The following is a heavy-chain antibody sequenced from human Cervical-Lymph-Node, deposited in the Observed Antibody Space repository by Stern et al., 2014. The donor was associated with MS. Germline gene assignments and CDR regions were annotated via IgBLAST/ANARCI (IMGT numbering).Heavy chain of an antibody. D-gene: IGHD3-10*01. CDR1: GFTFSSYT. Sequence: VQLEEAGGGVVQPGRSLRVSCAGSGFTFSSYTIYWVRQAPGQGLEWVGVITYDGSKTHYEDSVKGRFTLSRDNSKNTVSLQMNSLTTEDTAVYFCARGSRGMDVWGQGTTVTVSS. CDR3: ARGSRGMDV. V-gene: IGHV3-30-3*01. J-gene: IGHJ6*02. CDR2: ITYDGSKT.